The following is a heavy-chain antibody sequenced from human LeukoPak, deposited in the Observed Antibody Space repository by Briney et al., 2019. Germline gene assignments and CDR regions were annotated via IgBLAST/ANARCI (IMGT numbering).Heavy chain of an antibody. CDR1: GFTFSDYY. V-gene: IGHV3-11*04. D-gene: IGHD2-2*01. J-gene: IGHJ6*03. CDR2: ISSSGSTI. Sequence: GGSLRLSCAASGFTFSDYYMSWIRQAPGKGLEWVSYISSSGSTIYYADSVKGRFTISRDNAKNSLYLQMNSLRAEDTAVYYCARYEDCSSTSCYSFYMDVWGKGTMVTVSS. CDR3: ARYEDCSSTSCYSFYMDV.